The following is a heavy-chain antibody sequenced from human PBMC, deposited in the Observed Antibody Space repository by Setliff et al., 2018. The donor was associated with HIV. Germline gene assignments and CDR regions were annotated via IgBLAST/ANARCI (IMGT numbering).Heavy chain of an antibody. J-gene: IGHJ6*04. CDR2: IYTSGST. V-gene: IGHV4-4*07. CDR3: TRRGADSYYPRPLDV. Sequence: PSETLSLTCTVSGGSISSYYWSWIRQPAGKGLEWIGHIYTSGSTNYNPSLKSRVTMSVDTSKNQFSLKLSSVTAADTAIYYCTRRGADSYYPRPLDVWGKGTTVTVSS. D-gene: IGHD3-10*01. CDR1: GGSISSYY.